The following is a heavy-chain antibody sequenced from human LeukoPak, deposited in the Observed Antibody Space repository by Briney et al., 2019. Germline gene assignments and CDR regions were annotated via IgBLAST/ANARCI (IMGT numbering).Heavy chain of an antibody. CDR3: ARDLGNSGRFDY. CDR2: IYSGGNT. D-gene: IGHD4-23*01. Sequence: GGSLRLSCAASGVTVSSNYMNWVRQAPGKGLEWVSVIYSGGNTYYADSVKGRFTLSRDNSKNTLYLQMNSLRAEDTAVYYCARDLGNSGRFDYWGQGTLVTVSS. V-gene: IGHV3-53*01. CDR1: GVTVSSNY. J-gene: IGHJ4*02.